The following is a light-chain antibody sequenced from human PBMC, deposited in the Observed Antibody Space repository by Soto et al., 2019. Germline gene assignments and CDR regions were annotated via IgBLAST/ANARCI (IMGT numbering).Light chain of an antibody. CDR3: QHLNAYPSIT. CDR2: AAS. CDR1: QGISSY. V-gene: IGKV1-9*01. Sequence: DIQLTQSPSFLSASVGDRVTITCRASQGISSYLAWYQQKPGKAPKLLIYAASTLQSGVPSRFSGSGSGTEFSLTISSLQPEDFATYYCQHLNAYPSITCGQGTRREIK. J-gene: IGKJ5*01.